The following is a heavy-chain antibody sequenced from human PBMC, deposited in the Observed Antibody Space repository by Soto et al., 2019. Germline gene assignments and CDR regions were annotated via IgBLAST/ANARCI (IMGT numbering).Heavy chain of an antibody. J-gene: IGHJ4*02. CDR1: GFTFSRYA. Sequence: EVQLWESGGGLVQPGGSLRLSCAASGFTFSRYAMNWVRQAPGKGLEWVSSISYSDHSTYYADSVKGRFTISRDNSKDTLYLQMNNLRAEGTAVYYCARRGGSNGWGDFDSWGQGTLVSVSS. CDR2: ISYSDHST. V-gene: IGHV3-23*01. CDR3: ARRGGSNGWGDFDS. D-gene: IGHD6-19*01.